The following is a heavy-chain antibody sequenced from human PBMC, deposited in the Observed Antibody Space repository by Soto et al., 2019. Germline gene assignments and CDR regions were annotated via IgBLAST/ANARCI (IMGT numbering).Heavy chain of an antibody. CDR2: TWNDGSHK. CDR3: TTELHDMQAFDI. Sequence: QVQLVESGGGVVQPGRSLRLSCVASGFTFSTYGMHWVRQAPGKGLEWVAMTWNDGSHKYYSEPVKERFTISRDKFKSTLYLQINSLRDEDSAVYYCTTELHDMQAFDIWGRGTMVTVSS. V-gene: IGHV3-33*01. CDR1: GFTFSTYG. J-gene: IGHJ3*02. D-gene: IGHD1-1*01.